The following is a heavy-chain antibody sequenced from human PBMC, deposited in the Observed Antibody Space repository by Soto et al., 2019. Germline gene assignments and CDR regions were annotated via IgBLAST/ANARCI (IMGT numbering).Heavy chain of an antibody. CDR2: ISAYNGNT. CDR1: GYTFTSYG. J-gene: IGHJ6*03. D-gene: IGHD5-12*01. V-gene: IGHV1-18*01. Sequence: ASVKVSCKASGYTFTSYGISWVRQAPGQGLEWMGWISAYNGNTNYAQKLQGRVTMTTDTSTSTAYMELRSLRSDDTAVYYCARALKSTIGQFLYYYYYMDVWGKGTTVTVSS. CDR3: ARALKSTIGQFLYYYYYMDV.